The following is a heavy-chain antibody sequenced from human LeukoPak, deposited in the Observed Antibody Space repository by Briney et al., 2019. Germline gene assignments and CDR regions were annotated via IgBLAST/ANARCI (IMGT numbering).Heavy chain of an antibody. CDR1: GFTFDDYA. V-gene: IGHV3-9*03. D-gene: IGHD6-13*01. CDR3: AKASSSSRFYYMDV. J-gene: IGHJ6*03. Sequence: PGGSLRLSCAASGFTFDDYAMHWVRHAPGKGLEWVSGISWNSGSIGYADSVKGRFTISRDNAKNSLYLQMNSLRAEDMALYYCAKASSSSRFYYMDVWGKGTTVTVSS. CDR2: ISWNSGSI.